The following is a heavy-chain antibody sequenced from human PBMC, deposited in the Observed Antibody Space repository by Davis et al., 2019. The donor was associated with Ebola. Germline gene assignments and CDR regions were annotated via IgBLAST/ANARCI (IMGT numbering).Heavy chain of an antibody. J-gene: IGHJ6*02. Sequence: ASVKVSCKASGYTFTSYGISWVRQAPGQGLEWMGWISAYNGNTNYAQKLQGRVTMTTDTSTSTAHMELRGLRSDDTAVYYCARAGRILEWLLYSYYYGMDVWGQGTTVTVSS. D-gene: IGHD3-3*01. CDR2: ISAYNGNT. CDR3: ARAGRILEWLLYSYYYGMDV. CDR1: GYTFTSYG. V-gene: IGHV1-18*01.